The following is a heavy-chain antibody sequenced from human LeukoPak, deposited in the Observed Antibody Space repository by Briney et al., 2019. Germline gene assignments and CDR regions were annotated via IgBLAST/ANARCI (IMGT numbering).Heavy chain of an antibody. CDR3: ARGDGSWYKYTYYFDY. V-gene: IGHV7-4-1*02. Sequence: GASVKVSCKTSGYSFTSYAMNWVRQAPGQGLEFMGWINTGTGNPTYAQGLTGRFVFSLDTSVSTAYLQISSLKAEDTAVYYCARGDGSWYKYTYYFDYWGQGTLVTVSS. D-gene: IGHD6-13*01. CDR2: INTGTGNP. J-gene: IGHJ4*02. CDR1: GYSFTSYA.